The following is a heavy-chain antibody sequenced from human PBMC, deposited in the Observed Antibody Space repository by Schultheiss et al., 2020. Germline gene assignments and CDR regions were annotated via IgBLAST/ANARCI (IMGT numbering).Heavy chain of an antibody. CDR3: ARSTYYYDSSGLDV. D-gene: IGHD3-22*01. J-gene: IGHJ6*02. Sequence: SETLSLTCAVYGGSFSGYYWSWIRQPPGKGLEWIGYIYYSGSTNYNPSLKSRVTISVDTSKNQFSLKLSSVTAADTAVYYCARSTYYYDSSGLDVWGQGTTVTVSS. CDR1: GGSFSGYY. CDR2: IYYSGST. V-gene: IGHV4-59*01.